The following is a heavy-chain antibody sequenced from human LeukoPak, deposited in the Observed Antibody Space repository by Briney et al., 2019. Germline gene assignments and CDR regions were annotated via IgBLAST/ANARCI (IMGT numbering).Heavy chain of an antibody. CDR3: ARAYQTWTGYWFDP. Sequence: GASVKVSCKASGYTFTSYGISWVRQAPGQGLEWMGWISTYNGHTNYARKVQGRVTMTTDTSTSTAYMELRSLRSDDTAVYYCARAYQTWTGYWFDPWGQGTLVTVSS. CDR1: GYTFTSYG. V-gene: IGHV1-18*01. J-gene: IGHJ5*02. CDR2: ISTYNGHT. D-gene: IGHD2-21*01.